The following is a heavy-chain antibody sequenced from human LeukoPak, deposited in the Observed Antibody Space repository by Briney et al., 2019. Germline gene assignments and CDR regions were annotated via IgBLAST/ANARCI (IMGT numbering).Heavy chain of an antibody. CDR1: GGSISSYY. J-gene: IGHJ4*02. CDR3: ARGQLGELAAGASFDY. Sequence: PSETLSLTCTVSGGSISSYYWSWIRQPPGKGLEWIGHIYYSGSTNYNPSLKSRVTISVDTSKNQFSLKLSSVTAADTAVYYCARGQLGELAAGASFDYWGQGTLVTVSS. D-gene: IGHD1-7*01. CDR2: IYYSGST. V-gene: IGHV4-59*01.